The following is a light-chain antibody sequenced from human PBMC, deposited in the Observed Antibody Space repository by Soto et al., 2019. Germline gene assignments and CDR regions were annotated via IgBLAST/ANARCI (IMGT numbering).Light chain of an antibody. CDR2: RNN. V-gene: IGLV1-47*01. CDR1: SSNIGSNY. CDR3: AAWDDSLSGPVV. Sequence: QSVLTQPPSASGTPGQRVTISCSGSSSNIGSNYVYWYQQLPGTAPKLLIYRNNQRPSGVPDRFSGSKSGTSASPAISGLRSEDEADYYCAAWDDSLSGPVVFGGGTKLTVL. J-gene: IGLJ2*01.